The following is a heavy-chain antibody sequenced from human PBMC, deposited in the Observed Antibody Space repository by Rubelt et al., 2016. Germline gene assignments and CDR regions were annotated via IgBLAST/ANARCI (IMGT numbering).Heavy chain of an antibody. J-gene: IGHJ2*01. CDR3: ARGVIRYFDL. CDR1: GDSVSSNSAA. CDR2: TYYRSKWDF. V-gene: IGHV6-1*01. D-gene: IGHD2/OR15-2a*01. Sequence: QVQLQQSGPGLVKPSQTLSLTCAISGDSVSSNSAAWSWIRQSPSRGLEWLGRTYYRSKWDFGFAGSCKRRFTINPDPSMNQFSLRVNSVTPEDTAVYYCARGVIRYFDLWGRGTLVTVSS.